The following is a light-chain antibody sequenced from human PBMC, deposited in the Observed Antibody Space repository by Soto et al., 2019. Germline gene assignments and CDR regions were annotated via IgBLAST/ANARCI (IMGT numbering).Light chain of an antibody. V-gene: IGLV1-40*01. Sequence: QSVLTQPPSVSGAPGQRVTISCTGSSSNIGAGYDVHWYQQLPGTASKLLIFGDTNRPSGVPDRFSGSKSGTSASLAITGLQAEDEADYYCQTYDSTLSGSVLFGGGTKLTVL. CDR2: GDT. J-gene: IGLJ2*01. CDR3: QTYDSTLSGSVL. CDR1: SSNIGAGYD.